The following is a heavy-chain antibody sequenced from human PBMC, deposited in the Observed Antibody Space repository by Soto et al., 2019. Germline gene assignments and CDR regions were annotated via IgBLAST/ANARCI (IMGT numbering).Heavy chain of an antibody. CDR3: ARDEITMVRGVRKWFDP. Sequence: ASVKVSCKASGYTFTSYGISWVRQAPGQGLEWMGWISAYNGNTNYAQKLQGRVTMTTDTSTSTAYMELRSLRSDDTAVYYCARDEITMVRGVRKWFDPWGQGTLVTVSS. J-gene: IGHJ5*02. CDR1: GYTFTSYG. D-gene: IGHD3-10*01. CDR2: ISAYNGNT. V-gene: IGHV1-18*01.